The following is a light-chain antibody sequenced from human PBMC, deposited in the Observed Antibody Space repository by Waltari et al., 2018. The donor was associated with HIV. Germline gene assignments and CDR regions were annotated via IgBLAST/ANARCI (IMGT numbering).Light chain of an antibody. CDR2: AAS. V-gene: IGKV1-39*01. J-gene: IGKJ2*01. Sequence: DIQMTQSPSSLSASVGDRVTITCRASQSISGYLNWYQQKPGKAPRVLIYAASNLQSAVPSRFGGSGSGTEFTLTISSLQAEDFATYYCQQSYTTPYTFGQGTKLEI. CDR3: QQSYTTPYT. CDR1: QSISGY.